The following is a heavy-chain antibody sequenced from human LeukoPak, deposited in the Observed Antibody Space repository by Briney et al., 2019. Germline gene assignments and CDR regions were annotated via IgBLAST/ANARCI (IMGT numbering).Heavy chain of an antibody. Sequence: GGSLRLSCAASGFTFSNSAMTWVPQAPGRGLEWVSTMTESGGQTYYADSVKGRFTISRDMSKNTLYLQMNSLRVDDTAVYYCGRGGYRSSSFYGMDVWGQGTTVTVSS. V-gene: IGHV3-23*01. D-gene: IGHD6-6*01. CDR1: GFTFSNSA. J-gene: IGHJ6*02. CDR2: MTESGGQT. CDR3: GRGGYRSSSFYGMDV.